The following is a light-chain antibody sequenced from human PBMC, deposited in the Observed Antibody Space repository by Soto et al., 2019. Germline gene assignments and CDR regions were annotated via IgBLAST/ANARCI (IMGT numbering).Light chain of an antibody. CDR3: CSYAGAYTWV. CDR1: SGDVGNYDY. CDR2: DVT. Sequence: QSVLTQPRSVSGYPGQSVTISCTGTSGDVGNYDYVSWYHQRPGEAPELMIYDVTKRPSGVPDRFSGSKSGNTASLTISGLQAEDEADYYCCSYAGAYTWVFGGGTKLTVL. V-gene: IGLV2-11*01. J-gene: IGLJ3*02.